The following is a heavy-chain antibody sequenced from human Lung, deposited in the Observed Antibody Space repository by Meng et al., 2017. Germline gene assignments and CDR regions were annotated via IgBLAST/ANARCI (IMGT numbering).Heavy chain of an antibody. CDR2: IIPVLGIA. Sequence: QVQLVQSGAAVKNPGASVKVSCKASGGTFTTYTFNWVRQAPGHGLDWMGQIIPVLGIANYAQKFQGRVTITADKSTSTAYMELSSLTHDDTAIYFCATEYCGSTSCYVDFWGQGTLVTVSS. D-gene: IGHD2-2*01. CDR1: GGTFTTYT. V-gene: IGHV1-69*09. J-gene: IGHJ4*02. CDR3: ATEYCGSTSCYVDF.